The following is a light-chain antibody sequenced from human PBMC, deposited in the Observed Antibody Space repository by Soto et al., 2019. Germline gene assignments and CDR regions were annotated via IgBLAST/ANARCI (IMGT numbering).Light chain of an antibody. CDR2: GAS. J-gene: IGKJ1*01. Sequence: IVLTQYTGTLSFSPGERATLSFRASQSVSNNYLAWYQQKPGQAPRLLIYGASNRATGIPDRFSGSGSGTDFTLTISRLEPEDFAVYYCQQYVTSPWAFGQGTKVDIK. CDR1: QSVSNNY. V-gene: IGKV3-20*01. CDR3: QQYVTSPWA.